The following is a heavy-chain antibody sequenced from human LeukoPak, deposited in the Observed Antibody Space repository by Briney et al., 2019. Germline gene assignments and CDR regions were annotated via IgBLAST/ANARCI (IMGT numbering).Heavy chain of an antibody. CDR2: TSAYNGNT. CDR3: ARGGGHHFGEYYYYYYGMDV. V-gene: IGHV1-18*01. J-gene: IGHJ6*02. CDR1: GYTFTSYG. D-gene: IGHD4-17*01. Sequence: ASVKVSCKASGYTFTSYGISWVRQAPGQGLEWMGWTSAYNGNTNYAQKLQGRVTMTTDTSTSTAYMELRSLRSDDTAVYYCARGGGHHFGEYYYYYYGMDVWGQGTTVTVSS.